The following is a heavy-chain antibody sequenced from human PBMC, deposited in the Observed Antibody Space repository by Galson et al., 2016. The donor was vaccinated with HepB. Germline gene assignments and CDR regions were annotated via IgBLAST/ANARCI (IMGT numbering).Heavy chain of an antibody. CDR1: GVSITSNDW. J-gene: IGHJ4*02. V-gene: IGHV4-4*02. Sequence: TLSLTCAVSGVSITSNDWWSWVRQPPGQGLEWIGQIFHSGRVNYTPSLASRVTISIDTSNNHFSLRLTSVTAADAALYYCARQYWGGPSDYWGQGTLVTVSS. CDR2: IFHSGRV. D-gene: IGHD2/OR15-2a*01. CDR3: ARQYWGGPSDY.